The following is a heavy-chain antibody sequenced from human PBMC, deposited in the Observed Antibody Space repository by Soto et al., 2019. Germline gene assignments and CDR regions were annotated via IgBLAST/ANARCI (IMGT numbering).Heavy chain of an antibody. Sequence: CLRLSCAASGFTFSSYWMSWVRQAPGKGLEWVANIKQDGSEKYYVDSVKSRFTISRDNAKNSLYLQMNSLRAEDTAVYFCASATYSSTSRYYYYYYGMDVWGQGTTVTVSS. V-gene: IGHV3-7*01. CDR1: GFTFSSYW. CDR2: IKQDGSEK. CDR3: ASATYSSTSRYYYYYYGMDV. J-gene: IGHJ6*02. D-gene: IGHD6-6*01.